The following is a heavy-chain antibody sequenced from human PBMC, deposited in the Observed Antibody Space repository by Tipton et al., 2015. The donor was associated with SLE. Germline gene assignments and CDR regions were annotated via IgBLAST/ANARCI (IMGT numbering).Heavy chain of an antibody. CDR1: GGSISSSNW. V-gene: IGHV4-4*02. J-gene: IGHJ3*02. D-gene: IGHD3-22*01. Sequence: GLVKPSGTLSLTCAVSGGSISSSNWWSWVRQPPGKGLEWIGEIYHSGSTNYNPSLKSRVTISVDTSNSQFSLRLSSMTAADTAVYYCARESGHNHGASGYAFDIWGQGTTVTVSS. CDR3: ARESGHNHGASGYAFDI. CDR2: IYHSGST.